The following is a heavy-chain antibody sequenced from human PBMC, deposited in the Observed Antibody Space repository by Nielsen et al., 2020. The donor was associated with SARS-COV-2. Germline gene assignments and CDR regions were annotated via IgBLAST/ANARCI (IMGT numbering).Heavy chain of an antibody. D-gene: IGHD6-19*01. CDR2: IKQDGSEK. CDR3: ARDLVRYSSGWYYYYYYYGMDV. Sequence: VRQAPGKGLEWVANIKQDGSEKYYVDSVKGRFTISRDNAKNSLYLQMNSLRAEDTAVYYCARDLVRYSSGWYYYYYYYGMDVWGQGTTVTVSS. V-gene: IGHV3-7*01. J-gene: IGHJ6*02.